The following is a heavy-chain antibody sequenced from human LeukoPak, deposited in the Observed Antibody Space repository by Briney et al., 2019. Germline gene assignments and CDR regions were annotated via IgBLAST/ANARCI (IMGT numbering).Heavy chain of an antibody. CDR1: GYTLTELS. D-gene: IGHD6-6*01. Sequence: GASVKVSCKVSGYTLTELSMHWVRQAPGKGLEWMGGFDPEDGETIYAQKFQGRVTMTRDTSTSTVYMELSSLRSEDTAVYYCARDRLDYWGQGTLVTVSS. CDR3: ARDRLDY. J-gene: IGHJ4*02. CDR2: FDPEDGET. V-gene: IGHV1-24*01.